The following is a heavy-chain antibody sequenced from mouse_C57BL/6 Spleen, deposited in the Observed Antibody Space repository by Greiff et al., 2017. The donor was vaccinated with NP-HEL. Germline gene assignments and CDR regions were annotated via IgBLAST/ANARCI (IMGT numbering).Heavy chain of an antibody. V-gene: IGHV2-5*01. D-gene: IGHD2-4*01. CDR1: GFSLTSYG. CDR3: AKSYDYDEAWFAY. J-gene: IGHJ3*01. CDR2: IWRGGST. Sequence: VMLVESGPGLVQPSQSLSITCTVSGFSLTSYGVHWVRQSPGKGLEWLGVIWRGGSTDYNAAFMSRLSITKDNSKSQVFFKMNSLQADDTAIYYCAKSYDYDEAWFAYWGQGTLVTVSA.